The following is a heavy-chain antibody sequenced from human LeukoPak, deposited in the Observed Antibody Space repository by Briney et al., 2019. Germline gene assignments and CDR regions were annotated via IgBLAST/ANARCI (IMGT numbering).Heavy chain of an antibody. V-gene: IGHV4-4*09. CDR3: ARGRAVGRDGYNF. CDR1: GGSISNYY. J-gene: IGHJ4*02. Sequence: PSETLSLTCTVSGGSISNYYWSWIRQPPGKGLEWIGYIYTSGSTNYNPSLKSRVTIPVDTPKNQFSLKLSSLTAADTAVYYCARGRAVGRDGYNFWGQGTLVTVSS. D-gene: IGHD5-24*01. CDR2: IYTSGST.